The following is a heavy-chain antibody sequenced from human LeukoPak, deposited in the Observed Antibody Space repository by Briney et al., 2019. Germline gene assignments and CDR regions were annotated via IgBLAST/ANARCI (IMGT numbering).Heavy chain of an antibody. D-gene: IGHD3-22*01. CDR2: IKSKTDGGTT. CDR1: GFTFSTYA. J-gene: IGHJ4*02. V-gene: IGHV3-15*01. CDR3: TTGTDYYDSSGYRY. Sequence: GGSLRLSCAASGFTFSTYAMTWVRQAPGKGLEWVGRIKSKTDGGTTDYAAPVKGRFTISRDDSKNTLNLQMNSLKTEDTAVYYCTTGTDYYDSSGYRYWGQGTLVTVSS.